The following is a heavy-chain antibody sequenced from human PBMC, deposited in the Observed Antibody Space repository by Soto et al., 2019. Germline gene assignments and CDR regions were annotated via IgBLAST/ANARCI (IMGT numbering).Heavy chain of an antibody. D-gene: IGHD2-15*01. CDR3: ARDCSGGSCYSSWAFDI. CDR2: IYYSGST. Sequence: PSETLSLTCTVSGGSISSGGYYWSWIRQHPGKGLEWIGYIYYSGSTYYNPSLKSRVTISVDTSKNQFSPKLSSVTAADTAVYYCARDCSGGSCYSSWAFDIWGQGTMVTVSS. J-gene: IGHJ3*02. V-gene: IGHV4-31*03. CDR1: GGSISSGGYY.